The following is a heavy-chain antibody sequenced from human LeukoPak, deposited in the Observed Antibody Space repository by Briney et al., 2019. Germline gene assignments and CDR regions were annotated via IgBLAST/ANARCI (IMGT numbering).Heavy chain of an antibody. V-gene: IGHV4-34*01. Sequence: SETLSLTCAVYGGSFSGYYWSWIRQPPGKGLEWIGEINHSGSTNYNPSLKSRVTISVDTSKNQFSLKLSSVTAADTAVYYCARDDQTDYDYVGGSYRQPYDYWGQGPLVTVTS. CDR3: ARDDQTDYDYVGGSYRQPYDY. J-gene: IGHJ4*02. CDR1: GGSFSGYY. CDR2: INHSGST. D-gene: IGHD3-16*02.